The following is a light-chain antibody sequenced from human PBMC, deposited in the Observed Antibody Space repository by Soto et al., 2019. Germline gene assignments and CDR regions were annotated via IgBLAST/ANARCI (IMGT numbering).Light chain of an antibody. CDR1: SSNIGAGYD. CDR2: GNS. Sequence: QSVLTQPPSVSGAQGQRVTISCTGSSSNIGAGYDVHWYQQLPGTAPKLLIYGNSNRPSGVPDRFSGSKSGTSASLVITGLQAEDAADYYCQSYDSSLSGWVFGGGTKLTVL. CDR3: QSYDSSLSGWV. J-gene: IGLJ3*02. V-gene: IGLV1-40*01.